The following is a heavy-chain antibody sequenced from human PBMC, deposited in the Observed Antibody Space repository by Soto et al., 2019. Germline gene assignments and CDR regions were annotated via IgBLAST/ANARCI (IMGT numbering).Heavy chain of an antibody. CDR3: ARDREVATTRRAFDI. V-gene: IGHV1-18*01. D-gene: IGHD2-15*01. Sequence: QVQLVQSGAEMKKPGASVKVSCKASGYTFTNYGISWVRQAPGQGLEWMGWISAYNGDTYYAQKLQGRVTMTTDTSTSTAYMELRSLRSDDTAMYYCARDREVATTRRAFDIWGQGTMVTISS. CDR1: GYTFTNYG. J-gene: IGHJ3*02. CDR2: ISAYNGDT.